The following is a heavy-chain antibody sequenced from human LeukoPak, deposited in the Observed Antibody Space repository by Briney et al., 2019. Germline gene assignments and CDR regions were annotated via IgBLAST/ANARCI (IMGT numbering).Heavy chain of an antibody. D-gene: IGHD6-13*01. J-gene: IGHJ5*02. Sequence: SETLSLTCTVSGGSISGYYWSWIRQPPGKRLEWVGYIHYTGYTNYNPSLRSRVTMSVDTSKNQFSLTLRPVTAADTAVYYCARLHFAAAEEFDPWGQGTLVTVSS. CDR2: IHYTGYT. CDR1: GGSISGYY. CDR3: ARLHFAAAEEFDP. V-gene: IGHV4-59*08.